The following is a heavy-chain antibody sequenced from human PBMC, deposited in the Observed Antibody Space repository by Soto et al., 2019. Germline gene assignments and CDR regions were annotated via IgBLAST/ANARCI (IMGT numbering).Heavy chain of an antibody. J-gene: IGHJ4*02. CDR3: AIPPPSMIVVVITLSPPIDY. V-gene: IGHV3-23*01. D-gene: IGHD3-22*01. Sequence: PGGSLRLSCAASGFTFSSYAMSWVRQAPGKGLEWVSAISGSGGSTYYADSVKGRFTISRDNSKNTLYLQMNSLRAEDTAAYYCAIPPPSMIVVVITLSPPIDYWGQGTLVTVSS. CDR2: ISGSGGST. CDR1: GFTFSSYA.